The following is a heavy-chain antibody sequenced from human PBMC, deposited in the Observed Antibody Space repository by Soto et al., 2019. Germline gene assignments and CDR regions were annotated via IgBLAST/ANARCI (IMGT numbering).Heavy chain of an antibody. CDR1: GYTFTSYD. CDR2: MNPNSGNT. J-gene: IGHJ6*03. CDR3: ARLYSSSWYIDYYYYMDV. V-gene: IGHV1-8*01. Sequence: QVQLVQSGAEVKKPGASVKVSCKASGYTFTSYDINWVRQATGQGLEWMGWMNPNSGNTGYAQKCQGRVTMTRNTSISTAYMELSSLRSEDTAVYYCARLYSSSWYIDYYYYMDVWGKGTTVTVSS. D-gene: IGHD6-13*01.